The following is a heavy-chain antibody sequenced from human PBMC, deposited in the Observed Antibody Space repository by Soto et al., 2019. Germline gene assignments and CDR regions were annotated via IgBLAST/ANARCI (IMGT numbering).Heavy chain of an antibody. CDR2: ISGSGGST. CDR3: ARDKAGSTIFGVVIPYYFDY. V-gene: IGHV3-23*01. D-gene: IGHD3-3*01. Sequence: EVQLLESGGGLVQPGGSLRLSCAASGFTFSSYAMSWVRQAPGKGLEWVSAISGSGGSTYYADSVKGRFTISRDNSKNSLYLQMNSLRAEDTAVYYCARDKAGSTIFGVVIPYYFDYWGQGTLVTVSS. J-gene: IGHJ4*02. CDR1: GFTFSSYA.